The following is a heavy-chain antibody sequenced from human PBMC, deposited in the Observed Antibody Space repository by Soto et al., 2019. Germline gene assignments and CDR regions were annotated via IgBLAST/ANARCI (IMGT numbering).Heavy chain of an antibody. CDR1: GYTFTIYG. V-gene: IGHV1-18*01. D-gene: IGHD1-26*01. Sequence: ASVKVSCKASGYTFTIYGISWVRQAPGQGLEWMGWISAYNGNTNYAQKLQGRVTMTTDTSTSTAHMELRSLRSDDTAVYYCARDRRQGWELPLDHYYYYGMDVWGQGTTVTVSS. CDR2: ISAYNGNT. J-gene: IGHJ6*02. CDR3: ARDRRQGWELPLDHYYYYGMDV.